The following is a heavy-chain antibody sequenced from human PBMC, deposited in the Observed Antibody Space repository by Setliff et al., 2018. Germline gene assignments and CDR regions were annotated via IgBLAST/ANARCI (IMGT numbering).Heavy chain of an antibody. Sequence: PSETLSLTCGVSGGGGSFSGYYWSWIRQPPGKGLEWIGEINHSGSSNYNPSLKSRVTISLDTSKNRFSLNLTSVTAADTAVYYCGRGFSRIEGWGNWFDPWGQGILVTVSS. V-gene: IGHV4-34*01. CDR1: GGGGSFSGYY. CDR3: GRGFSRIEGWGNWFDP. J-gene: IGHJ5*02. CDR2: INHSGSS. D-gene: IGHD2-15*01.